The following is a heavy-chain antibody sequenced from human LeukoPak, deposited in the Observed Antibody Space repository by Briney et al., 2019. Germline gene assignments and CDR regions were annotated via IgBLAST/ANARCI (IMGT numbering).Heavy chain of an antibody. J-gene: IGHJ6*03. CDR1: GDTFRIYA. V-gene: IGHV1-69*05. D-gene: IGHD1-26*01. CDR2: IIPIFDTA. Sequence: ASVKVSCKASGDTFRIYAISWVPEAPGQGLEWMGGIIPIFDTANDAQTFQGRVTITTDEFTSTAYMELSSLRSEDTAVYYCARESSGRRGYYYYYIDVWGKGTTVTVSS. CDR3: ARESSGRRGYYYYYIDV.